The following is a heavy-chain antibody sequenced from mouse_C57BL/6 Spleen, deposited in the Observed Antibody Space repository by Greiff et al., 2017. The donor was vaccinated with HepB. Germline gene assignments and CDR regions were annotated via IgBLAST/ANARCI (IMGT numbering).Heavy chain of an antibody. CDR3: ARGGLYDYGGAMDY. V-gene: IGHV5-17*01. CDR1: GFTFSDYG. CDR2: ISSGSSTI. J-gene: IGHJ4*01. Sequence: EVKLMESGGGLVKPGGSLKLSCAASGFTFSDYGMHWVRQAPEKGLEWVAYISSGSSTIYYADTVKGRFTISRDNAKNTLFLQMTSLRSEDTAMYYGARGGLYDYGGAMDYWGQGTSVTVSS. D-gene: IGHD2-4*01.